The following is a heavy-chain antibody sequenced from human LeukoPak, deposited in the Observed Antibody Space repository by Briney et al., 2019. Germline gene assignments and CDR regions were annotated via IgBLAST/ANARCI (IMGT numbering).Heavy chain of an antibody. CDR2: INHSGST. CDR1: GGSFSGYY. J-gene: IGHJ4*02. Sequence: PSETLSLTCAVYGGSFSGYYWSWIRQPPGKGLEWIGGINHSGSTNYNPSLKSRVTISVDTSKNQFSLKLSSVTAADTAVYYCARGTAVAGGDYWGQGTLVTVSS. D-gene: IGHD6-19*01. CDR3: ARGTAVAGGDY. V-gene: IGHV4-34*01.